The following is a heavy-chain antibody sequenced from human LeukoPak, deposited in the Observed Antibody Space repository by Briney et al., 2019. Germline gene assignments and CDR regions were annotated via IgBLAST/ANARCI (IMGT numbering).Heavy chain of an antibody. CDR1: GFTFSSFW. V-gene: IGHV3-7*01. J-gene: IGHJ4*02. D-gene: IGHD6-19*01. CDR3: ASQKLSSGSFDY. Sequence: PGGSLRLSCAASGFTFSSFWMTWVRQAPGKGLEWVANINQNGSKEYYVESVAGRFTISRDNAKNSLYLQMNSLRAEDTGVYYCASQKLSSGSFDYWGQGTLVTVSS. CDR2: INQNGSKE.